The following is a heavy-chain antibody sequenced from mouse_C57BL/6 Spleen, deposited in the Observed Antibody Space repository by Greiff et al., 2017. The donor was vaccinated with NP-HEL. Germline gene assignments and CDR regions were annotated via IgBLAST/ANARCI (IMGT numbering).Heavy chain of an antibody. CDR3: SDYGSSYGWFGY. CDR1: GYAFSSSW. D-gene: IGHD1-1*01. CDR2: IDPGDGDT. Sequence: VKLMESGPELVKPGASVKISCKASGYAFSSSWMKWVKQRPGKGLEWIGRIDPGDGDTNYNEKFKGKATLTADKSSSTAYMQLSSLTSEDSAVCCRSDYGSSYGWFGYRGQGTLVTGSA. J-gene: IGHJ3*01. V-gene: IGHV1-82*01.